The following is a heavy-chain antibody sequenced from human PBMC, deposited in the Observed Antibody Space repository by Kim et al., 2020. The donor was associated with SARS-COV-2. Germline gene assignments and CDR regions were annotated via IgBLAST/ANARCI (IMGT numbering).Heavy chain of an antibody. CDR2: IGGSGDGT. Sequence: GGSLRLSCAASGFIFRNHGMNWVRQAPGKGLQWVSRIGGSGDGTYYADSVKGRFTISRDNSRNTVVLQMNSLRAEDTAIYYCVKTVGSGGSSGYFGYWGPGALVTVSS. D-gene: IGHD3-10*01. V-gene: IGHV3-23*01. CDR1: GFIFRNHG. J-gene: IGHJ4*02. CDR3: VKTVGSGGSSGYFGY.